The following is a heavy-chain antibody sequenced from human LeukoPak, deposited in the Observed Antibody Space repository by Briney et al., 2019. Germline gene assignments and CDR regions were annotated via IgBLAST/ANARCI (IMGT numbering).Heavy chain of an antibody. J-gene: IGHJ6*02. Sequence: GASVKVSCKTSGYTFTSYGISWVRQAPGQGLEWMGWISAYNGNTNYAQKLQGRVTMTTDTSTSTAYMELRSLRSDDTAVYYCARDPRGVRYFDWLPNYYYGMDVWGQGTTVTVSS. CDR2: ISAYNGNT. CDR3: ARDPRGVRYFDWLPNYYYGMDV. CDR1: GYTFTSYG. V-gene: IGHV1-18*01. D-gene: IGHD3-9*01.